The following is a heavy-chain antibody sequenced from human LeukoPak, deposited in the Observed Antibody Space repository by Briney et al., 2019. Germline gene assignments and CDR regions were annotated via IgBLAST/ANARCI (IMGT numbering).Heavy chain of an antibody. CDR1: GGSISSYY. CDR2: FYTSGST. D-gene: IGHD3-16*01. CDR3: ARVGGTLISFDY. V-gene: IGHV4-4*07. J-gene: IGHJ4*02. Sequence: SETLSLTCTVSGGSISSYYWSWLRQPAGKGLEWIGRFYTSGSTNYNPSLKSRVTMSVDTSKNQFSLKLSSVTAADTAVYYCARVGGTLISFDYWGQGTLVTVPS.